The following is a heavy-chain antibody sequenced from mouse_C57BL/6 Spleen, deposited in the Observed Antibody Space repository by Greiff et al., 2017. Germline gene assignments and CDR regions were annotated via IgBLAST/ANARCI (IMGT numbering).Heavy chain of an antibody. D-gene: IGHD1-1*01. CDR2: IYPGGGYT. J-gene: IGHJ1*03. CDR1: GYTFTNYW. Sequence: QVQLQQSGAELVRPGTSVKMSCKASGYTFTNYWIGWAKQRPGHGLEWIGEIYPGGGYTNYNEKFKGKATLTADKSSSTADMQFSSLTSEDSAIYYCARGYGSPYWFFDVWGTGTTVTVSS. CDR3: ARGYGSPYWFFDV. V-gene: IGHV1-63*01.